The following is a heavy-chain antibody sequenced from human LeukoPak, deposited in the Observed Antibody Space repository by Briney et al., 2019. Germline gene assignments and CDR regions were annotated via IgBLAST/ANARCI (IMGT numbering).Heavy chain of an antibody. CDR1: GFTFSSYD. Sequence: RGGSLRLSCAASGFTFSSYDMHWVRQPTGKGLEWVSAIGTAGDTYYSHSVKGRFTISRENAKNSLYLHMNSLSAGDTAVYFCARGHMLTGYYNFAWFDPWGQGTLVTVSS. CDR3: ARGHMLTGYYNFAWFDP. V-gene: IGHV3-13*01. CDR2: IGTAGDT. D-gene: IGHD3-9*01. J-gene: IGHJ5*02.